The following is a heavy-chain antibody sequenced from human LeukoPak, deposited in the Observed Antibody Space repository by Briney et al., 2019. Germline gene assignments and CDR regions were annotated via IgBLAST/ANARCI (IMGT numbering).Heavy chain of an antibody. J-gene: IGHJ4*02. V-gene: IGHV4-61*02. CDR1: GGSISSGSYY. CDR2: IYTSGST. CDR3: ASARHDYGDYGGPYYFDY. D-gene: IGHD4-17*01. Sequence: PSETLSLTCTVSGGSISSGSYYWSWIRQPAGKGLEWIGRIYTSGSTNYNPSLKSRVTISVDTSKNQFSLKLRSVTAADTAIYYCASARHDYGDYGGPYYFDYWGQGTLVTVSS.